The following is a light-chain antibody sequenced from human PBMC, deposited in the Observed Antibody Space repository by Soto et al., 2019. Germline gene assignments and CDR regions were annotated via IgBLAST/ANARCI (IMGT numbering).Light chain of an antibody. CDR1: QSVSSNY. Sequence: EIVLTQSPGTLSLSPGERATLSCRASQSVSSNYLAWYQQKPGQAPRLLIFGASNRATDIPDRFSGSGSGTDFTLTISRLGPEDFAVYFCQQYGSSVKTFGQGTKVDIK. CDR3: QQYGSSVKT. J-gene: IGKJ1*01. V-gene: IGKV3-20*01. CDR2: GAS.